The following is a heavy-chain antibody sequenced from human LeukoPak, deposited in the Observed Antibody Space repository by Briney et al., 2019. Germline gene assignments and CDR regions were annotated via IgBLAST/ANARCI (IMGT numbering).Heavy chain of an antibody. CDR1: GGSFSGYY. CDR3: ARAEYDFWSGYHLDY. J-gene: IGHJ4*02. CDR2: IYYSGST. V-gene: IGHV4-59*01. D-gene: IGHD3-3*01. Sequence: SETLSLTCAVYGGSFSGYYWSWIRQPPGKGLEWIGYIYYSGSTNYNPSLKSRVTISVDTSKNQFSLKLSSVTAADTAVYYCARAEYDFWSGYHLDYWGQGTLVTVSS.